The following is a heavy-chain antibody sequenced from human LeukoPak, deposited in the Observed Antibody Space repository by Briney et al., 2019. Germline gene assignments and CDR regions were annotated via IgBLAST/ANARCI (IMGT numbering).Heavy chain of an antibody. V-gene: IGHV3-74*01. CDR2: INTDGSST. J-gene: IGHJ4*02. D-gene: IGHD1-26*01. CDR3: ARGDSGINSAFDY. CDR1: GFTFSSYW. Sequence: QAGGSLRLSCAASGFTFSSYWMYWVRHAPGKGLVWVSRINTDGSSTSYADSVKGRFTISRDNAKNTLYLQMSSLRAEDTAVYYCARGDSGINSAFDYWGQGTLVTVSS.